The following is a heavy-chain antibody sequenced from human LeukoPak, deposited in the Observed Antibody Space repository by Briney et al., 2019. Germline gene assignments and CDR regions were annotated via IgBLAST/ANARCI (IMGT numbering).Heavy chain of an antibody. D-gene: IGHD3-22*01. Sequence: PGESLKISCKGSGYSFTNFWIGWVRQMPGKGLEWMGIIYPGDSDTRYSPSFQGQVSISADKSISTAYLQWSSLKASDTAMYFCAKVRYDRSAYYSIFDYWGQGTLVIVSS. V-gene: IGHV5-51*01. CDR2: IYPGDSDT. CDR1: GYSFTNFW. J-gene: IGHJ4*02. CDR3: AKVRYDRSAYYSIFDY.